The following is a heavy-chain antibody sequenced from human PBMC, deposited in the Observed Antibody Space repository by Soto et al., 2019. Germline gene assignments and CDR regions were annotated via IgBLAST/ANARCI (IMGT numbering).Heavy chain of an antibody. CDR2: ISYDGSNK. J-gene: IGHJ1*01. V-gene: IGHV3-30*18. CDR1: GFTFSSYG. D-gene: IGHD1-26*01. CDR3: AKYPVEGATSEYFQH. Sequence: QVQLVESGGGVVQPGRSLRLSCAASGFTFSSYGMHWVRQAPGKGLEWVAVISYDGSNKYYADSVKGRFTISRDNSKTTQYLQMNSLRAEDTAVYYCAKYPVEGATSEYFQHWGQGTLVTVSS.